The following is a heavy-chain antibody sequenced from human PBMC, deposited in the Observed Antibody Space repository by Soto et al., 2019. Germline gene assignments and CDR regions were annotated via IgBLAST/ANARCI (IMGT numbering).Heavy chain of an antibody. V-gene: IGHV1-2*04. CDR3: ATSRDATSGGLDY. J-gene: IGHJ4*02. D-gene: IGHD2-15*01. CDR2: INPNSGGT. CDR1: GYTFTGYY. Sequence: QVQLVQSGAEVKKPGASVKVSYKASGYTFTGYYMHWVRQAPGQGLEWMGWINPNSGGTNYAQKFQGWVTMTRDTSISTAYMELSRLSSDDTAVYYCATSRDATSGGLDYWGQGTLVTVSS.